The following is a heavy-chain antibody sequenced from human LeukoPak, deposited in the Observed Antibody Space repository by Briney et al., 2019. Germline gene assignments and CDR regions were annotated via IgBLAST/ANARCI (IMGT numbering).Heavy chain of an antibody. D-gene: IGHD5-12*01. CDR1: GFTFSSYG. Sequence: GGSLRLPCAASGFTFSSYGMHWVRQAPGKGLEWVAVISYDGSNKYYADSVKGRFTISRDNSKNTLYLQMNSLRAEDTAVYYCARSGAYGYYYYYYYMDVWGNGTTVTVSS. J-gene: IGHJ6*03. CDR2: ISYDGSNK. CDR3: ARSGAYGYYYYYYYMDV. V-gene: IGHV3-30*03.